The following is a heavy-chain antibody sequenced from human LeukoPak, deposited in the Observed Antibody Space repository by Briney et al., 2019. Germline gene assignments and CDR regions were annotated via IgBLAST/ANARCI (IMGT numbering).Heavy chain of an antibody. J-gene: IGHJ4*02. Sequence: GTLRLSCAASGFTFSSYVMSWIRQPPGNGLEWIGTIYYRGNTYYNPSLEGRVTMSVDTSKNQFSLNVISMTAADTAMYYCASERGYHANWGQGTLVTVSS. D-gene: IGHD5-12*01. CDR1: GFTFSSYV. CDR3: ASERGYHAN. V-gene: IGHV4-38-2*01. CDR2: IYYRGNT.